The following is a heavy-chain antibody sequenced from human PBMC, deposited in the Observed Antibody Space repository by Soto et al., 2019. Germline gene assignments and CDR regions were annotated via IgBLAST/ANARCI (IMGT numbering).Heavy chain of an antibody. CDR3: ARELRFLEWLYEPDYYYYYGMDV. D-gene: IGHD3-3*01. V-gene: IGHV1-18*01. CDR2: ISAYNGNT. CDR1: GYTFTSYG. J-gene: IGHJ6*02. Sequence: QVQLVQSGAEVKKPGASVKVSCKASGYTFTSYGISWVRQAPGQGLEWMGWISAYNGNTNYAQKLQGRVTMTTDTSTSTAYMELRSLRSDDTAVYYCARELRFLEWLYEPDYYYYYGMDVWGQGTTVTVSS.